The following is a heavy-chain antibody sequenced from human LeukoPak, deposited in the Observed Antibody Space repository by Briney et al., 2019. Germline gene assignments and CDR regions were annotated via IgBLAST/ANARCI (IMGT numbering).Heavy chain of an antibody. CDR3: AKVNTDILDYYYYYGMDV. Sequence: PGGSLRLSCAASGLTLSIYAMSWVRQPPGGGLEWVSAISGSGDITYYADSVKGRFTISRDNLENTLDLQLNSLRAEDTAVYYCAKVNTDILDYYYYYGMDVWGRGTTVTVSS. CDR2: ISGSGDIT. J-gene: IGHJ6*02. D-gene: IGHD3-9*01. CDR1: GLTLSIYA. V-gene: IGHV3-23*01.